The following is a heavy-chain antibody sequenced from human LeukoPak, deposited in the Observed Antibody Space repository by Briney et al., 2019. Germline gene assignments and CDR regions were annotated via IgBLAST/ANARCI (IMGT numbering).Heavy chain of an antibody. Sequence: PGGSLRLSCAASGFTFSSYAMSWVRQAPGKGLEWVTNIKPDGSEKYYVDSVKGRFTISRDNSRNSLYLDINNLRTEDTAIYYCAKDRDSNWYPYFEYWGQGTLITVSS. D-gene: IGHD4-11*01. CDR2: IKPDGSEK. V-gene: IGHV3-7*03. J-gene: IGHJ4*02. CDR1: GFTFSSYA. CDR3: AKDRDSNWYPYFEY.